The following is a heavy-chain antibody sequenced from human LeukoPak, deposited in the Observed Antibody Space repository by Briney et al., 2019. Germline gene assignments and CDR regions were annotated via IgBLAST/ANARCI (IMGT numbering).Heavy chain of an antibody. J-gene: IGHJ5*02. D-gene: IGHD2-2*01. Sequence: GTSLRLSCAASGFTFGDYAMHWVRQAPGKGLEWVSHISWNSATSGYADSVKGRFTISRDNAKNSLSLQMNSLRGEDTAVYYCGREDCNNVRCYGASDAWGQGTLVTVSS. CDR1: GFTFGDYA. V-gene: IGHV3-9*01. CDR2: ISWNSATS. CDR3: GREDCNNVRCYGASDA.